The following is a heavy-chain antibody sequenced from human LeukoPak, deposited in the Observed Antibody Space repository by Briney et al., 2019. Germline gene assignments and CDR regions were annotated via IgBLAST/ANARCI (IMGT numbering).Heavy chain of an antibody. CDR3: ARQGTYSSAIGMGY. CDR2: INPSGGST. V-gene: IGHV1-46*02. D-gene: IGHD6-19*01. Sequence: ASVKVPCKASGYTFNNHYMYWVRQAPGQGLEWMGVINPSGGSTSYAQKFQGRVTMTRDTSTRTVYMEVNSLRSEDTAVYYCARQGTYSSAIGMGYWGQGTLVTVSS. J-gene: IGHJ4*02. CDR1: GYTFNNHY.